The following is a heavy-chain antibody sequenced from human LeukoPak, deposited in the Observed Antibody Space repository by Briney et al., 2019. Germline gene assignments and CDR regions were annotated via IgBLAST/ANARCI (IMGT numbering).Heavy chain of an antibody. D-gene: IGHD3-3*01. CDR2: IKQDGSEK. CDR3: AVDPGYYDFWSGYWYYFDY. Sequence: GGSLRLSCAASGFTFSSYWMSWVRQAPGKGLEWVANIKQDGSEKYYVDSVKGRFTISRDNAKNSLYLQMNSLRAEDTAVYYCAVDPGYYDFWSGYWYYFDYWGQGTLVTVSS. CDR1: GFTFSSYW. V-gene: IGHV3-7*01. J-gene: IGHJ4*02.